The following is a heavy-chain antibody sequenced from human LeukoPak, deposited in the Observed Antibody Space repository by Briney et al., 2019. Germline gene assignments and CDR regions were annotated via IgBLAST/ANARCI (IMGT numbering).Heavy chain of an antibody. D-gene: IGHD4-11*01. CDR3: ARAPTSLSNPDYFDY. CDR2: MYPGDSDT. J-gene: IGHJ4*02. V-gene: IGHV5-51*01. Sequence: GESLKISCKGSGYSFTSYWIGWVRQMPGKGLEWMGIMYPGDSDTRYSPSFQGQVTISADKSISTAYLQWSSLKASDTAMYYCARAPTSLSNPDYFDYWGQGTLVTVSS. CDR1: GYSFTSYW.